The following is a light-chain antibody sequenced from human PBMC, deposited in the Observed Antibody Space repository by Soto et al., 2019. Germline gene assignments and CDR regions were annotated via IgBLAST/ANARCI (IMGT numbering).Light chain of an antibody. J-gene: IGLJ2*01. CDR1: SSDVGGYNY. CDR2: EVT. V-gene: IGLV2-8*01. CDR3: SSFAGGGNPVL. Sequence: QSALTQPPSASGSLGQSVTISCTGTSSDVGGYNYVSWHQQHPDKAPKLMIYEVTKRPSGVPDRFSGPKSGNTASLTVSGLQAEDEADYYCSSFAGGGNPVLFGGGTKLTVL.